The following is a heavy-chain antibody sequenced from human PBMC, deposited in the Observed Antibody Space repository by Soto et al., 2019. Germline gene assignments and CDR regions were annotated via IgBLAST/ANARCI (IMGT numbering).Heavy chain of an antibody. J-gene: IGHJ4*02. D-gene: IGHD2-21*02. CDR2: IRKKAYSYTT. Sequence: EVQLVESGGGLVQPGGSLRLSCLASGFTFSDHYMDWVRQAPGKWLEWVGRIRKKAYSYTTEYAASVKDRFTISRDDSRSSVYLKMNSLKIDDTAVYYCTSSWGDHRYFDIWGQGTLGTVSS. V-gene: IGHV3-72*01. CDR3: TSSWGDHRYFDI. CDR1: GFTFSDHY.